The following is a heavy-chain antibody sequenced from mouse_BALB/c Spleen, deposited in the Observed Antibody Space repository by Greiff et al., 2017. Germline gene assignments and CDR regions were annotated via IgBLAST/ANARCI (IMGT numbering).Heavy chain of an antibody. CDR3: ARGGSSFDY. Sequence: VQLQQSGAELVKPGTSVKLSCKASGYNFTSYWINWVKLRPGQGLEWIGDIYPGSGSTNYNEKFKSKATLTVDTSSSTAYMQLSSLASEDSALYYCARGGSSFDYWGQGTTLTVSS. CDR1: GYNFTSYW. CDR2: IYPGSGST. D-gene: IGHD1-1*01. V-gene: IGHV1-55*01. J-gene: IGHJ2*01.